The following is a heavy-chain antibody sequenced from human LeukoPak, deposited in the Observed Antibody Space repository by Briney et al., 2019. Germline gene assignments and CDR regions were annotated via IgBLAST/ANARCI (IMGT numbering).Heavy chain of an antibody. CDR3: ARGPYKYDGSGAFDI. V-gene: IGHV4-34*01. D-gene: IGHD3-22*01. Sequence: SETLSFTCAAYGGSFSGYYWSWVRQPPGKGLEWIGEINHSGSTNYKPSLKSRVTISVDTSKNQFSLKLTSVPAADTAVYYCARGPYKYDGSGAFDIWGQGTMVTVSS. CDR1: GGSFSGYY. CDR2: INHSGST. J-gene: IGHJ3*02.